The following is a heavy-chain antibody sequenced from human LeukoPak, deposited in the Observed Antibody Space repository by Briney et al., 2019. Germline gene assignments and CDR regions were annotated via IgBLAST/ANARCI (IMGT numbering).Heavy chain of an antibody. CDR3: ARVGKSGSYYYFDY. CDR1: GFTFSTYW. Sequence: GGSLRLSCAASGFTFSTYWMYWVRQAPGKGLVWVSRINTDGRNTGYADSVKGRFTISRDNAKNTLYLQMTILTAGDTAVYYCARVGKSGSYYYFDYWGQGTLVTVSS. V-gene: IGHV3-74*01. D-gene: IGHD1-26*01. J-gene: IGHJ4*02. CDR2: INTDGRNT.